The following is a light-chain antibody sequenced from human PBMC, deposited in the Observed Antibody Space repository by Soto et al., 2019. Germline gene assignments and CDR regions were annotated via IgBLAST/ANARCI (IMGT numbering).Light chain of an antibody. Sequence: EIVLTQSQATLSLSPGERATLSCRASQSVSSYLAWYQQKPGQAPRLLIYDASNRAPGIPARFSGSGSGTDFTLTISSLEPEDFAVYYCQQRSNWPPFTFGQGTKLEIK. CDR2: DAS. CDR3: QQRSNWPPFT. V-gene: IGKV3-11*01. CDR1: QSVSSY. J-gene: IGKJ2*01.